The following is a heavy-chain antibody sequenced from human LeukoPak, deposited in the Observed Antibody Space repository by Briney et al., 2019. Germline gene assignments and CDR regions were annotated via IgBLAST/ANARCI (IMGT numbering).Heavy chain of an antibody. CDR1: GYTFTGYY. CDR2: INPNSGGT. D-gene: IGHD3-10*01. V-gene: IGHV1-2*02. J-gene: IGHJ4*02. Sequence: ASVKVSCKASGYTFTGYYMHWVRQAPGQGLEWMGWINPNSGGTNYARKFQGRVTMTRDTSISTAYMELSRLRSDDTAVYYCARDGGLLWFGNIDYWGQGTLVTVSS. CDR3: ARDGGLLWFGNIDY.